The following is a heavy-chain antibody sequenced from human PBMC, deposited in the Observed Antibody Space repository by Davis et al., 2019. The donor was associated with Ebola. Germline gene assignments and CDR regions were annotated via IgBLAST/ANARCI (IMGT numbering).Heavy chain of an antibody. D-gene: IGHD3-16*01. Sequence: GGSLRLSCAASGFSVSTKYMSWVRQAPGKGLEWVATIYGGGTTYYTDSVEGRFTISRDNSKNTLYLQMNSLRAEDTAVYYCARDRFGSYDYWGQGTLVTVSS. CDR1: GFSVSTKY. J-gene: IGHJ4*02. CDR2: IYGGGTT. V-gene: IGHV3-53*01. CDR3: ARDRFGSYDY.